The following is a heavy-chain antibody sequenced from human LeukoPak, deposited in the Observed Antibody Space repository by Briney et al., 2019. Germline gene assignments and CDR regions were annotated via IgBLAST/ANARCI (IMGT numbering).Heavy chain of an antibody. J-gene: IGHJ6*04. CDR1: GFTFSTYS. CDR3: ARVPGDV. Sequence: GGFLRLSCAASGFTFSTYSLNWVRQAPGKGLEWVSSISGTSTYIYYGDSVKGRFTISRDNAKNSLYLQMNSLRAEDTGVYYCARVPGDVWGKGTTVTVSS. V-gene: IGHV3-21*01. CDR2: ISGTSTYI.